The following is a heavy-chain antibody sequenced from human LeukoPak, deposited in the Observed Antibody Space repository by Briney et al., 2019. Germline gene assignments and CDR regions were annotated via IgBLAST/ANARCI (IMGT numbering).Heavy chain of an antibody. J-gene: IGHJ6*03. CDR3: ARDLVATIPYYYGYIDV. V-gene: IGHV3-30*04. D-gene: IGHD5-12*01. CDR1: GFYFTAYA. CDR2: ISSDGTEA. Sequence: PGGSLRLSCAASGFYFTAYAIHWVRQAPGKGLEWVAVISSDGTEAHYVDSVKGRFTISRDNSKNPVYLDVNSLRSEDTALYFCARDLVATIPYYYGYIDVWGKGTTVTVS.